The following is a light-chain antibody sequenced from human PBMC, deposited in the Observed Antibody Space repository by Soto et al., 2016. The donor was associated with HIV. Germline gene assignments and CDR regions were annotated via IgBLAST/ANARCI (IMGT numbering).Light chain of an antibody. CDR2: STS. V-gene: IGKV1-6*01. CDR3: LQDYSYQWT. J-gene: IGKJ1*01. CDR1: QGDKNG. Sequence: IQMTQSPSTLSASVGDRVTITCRASQGDKNGLGWFQQKPGKAPRLLIYSTSSLQSGVPSRFSGSGSDTNFSLTITSLQPEDSATYFCLQDYSYQWTFGQGTKVEI.